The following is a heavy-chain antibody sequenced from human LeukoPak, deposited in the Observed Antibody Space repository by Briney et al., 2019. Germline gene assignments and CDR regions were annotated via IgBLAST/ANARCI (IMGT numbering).Heavy chain of an antibody. D-gene: IGHD3-10*01. J-gene: IGHJ6*02. V-gene: IGHV1-3*01. CDR3: ARGRGSGSYYYYYYYGMDV. CDR1: GYTFTSYA. Sequence: ASVKVSCKASGYTFTSYAMHWVRQAPGQRLEWMGWTNAGNGNTKYSQKFQGRVTITRDTSASTAYMELSSLRSEDTAVYYCARGRGSGSYYYYYYYGMDVWGQGTTVTVSS. CDR2: TNAGNGNT.